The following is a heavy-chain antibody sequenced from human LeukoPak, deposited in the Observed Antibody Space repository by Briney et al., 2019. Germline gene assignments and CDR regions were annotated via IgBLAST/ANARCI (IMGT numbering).Heavy chain of an antibody. J-gene: IGHJ4*02. CDR1: GGTFSSYA. D-gene: IGHD5-12*01. Sequence: ASVKCSCKASGGTFSSYAISWVRQAPGQGLEWMGGLLPIFGTANYAQKFQGRVTITADESTSTAYMELSSLRSEDTAVYYCAAAPYIVATTWYIDYWGQGTLVTVSS. V-gene: IGHV1-69*01. CDR3: AAAPYIVATTWYIDY. CDR2: LLPIFGTA.